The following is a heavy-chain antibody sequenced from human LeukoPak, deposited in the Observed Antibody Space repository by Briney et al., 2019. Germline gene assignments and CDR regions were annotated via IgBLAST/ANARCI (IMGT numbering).Heavy chain of an antibody. CDR3: AKGGIVVVPAAMRG. Sequence: GGSLRLSCAASGFTFSSYGMHWVRQAPGKGLEWVAVISYDGSNKYYADSVKGRFTISRDNSKNTLYLQMNSLRAEDTAVYYCAKGGIVVVPAAMRGWGQGTLVTVSS. CDR1: GFTFSSYG. J-gene: IGHJ4*02. D-gene: IGHD2-2*01. CDR2: ISYDGSNK. V-gene: IGHV3-30*18.